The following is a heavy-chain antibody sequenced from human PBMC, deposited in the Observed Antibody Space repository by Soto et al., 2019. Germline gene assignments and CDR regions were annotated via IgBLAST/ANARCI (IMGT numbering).Heavy chain of an antibody. D-gene: IGHD3-10*01. CDR2: MNPNSGNT. J-gene: IGHJ6*04. CDR3: ARGPTTMVRGVIITGWMDV. CDR1: GYTFTSYD. Sequence: ASVKVSCKASGYTFTSYDINWVRQATGQGLEWMGWMNPNSGNTGYAQKFQGRVTMTRNTSISTAYMELSSLRSEDTAVYYCARGPTTMVRGVIITGWMDVWGKGTTVTVSS. V-gene: IGHV1-8*01.